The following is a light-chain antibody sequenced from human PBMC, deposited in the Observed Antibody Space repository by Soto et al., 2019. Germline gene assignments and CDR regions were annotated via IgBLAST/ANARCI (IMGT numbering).Light chain of an antibody. CDR1: SSDVGGYNY. V-gene: IGLV2-14*01. CDR2: GVT. CDR3: SSYAGSYVV. Sequence: QSVLTQPASVSGSPGQSITISCTGTSSDVGGYNYVSWYQQHPGIAPKLLIYGVTNRPSGVSTRFSGSKSGNTASLTISGLQAEDEADYHCSSYAGSYVVFGGGTKLTVL. J-gene: IGLJ2*01.